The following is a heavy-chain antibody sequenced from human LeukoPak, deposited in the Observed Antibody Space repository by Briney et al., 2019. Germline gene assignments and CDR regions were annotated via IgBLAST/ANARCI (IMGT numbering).Heavy chain of an antibody. CDR1: GGSISSGSYY. J-gene: IGHJ6*03. CDR2: IYTSGST. V-gene: IGHV4-61*02. CDR3: ARIPYYYYYMDV. Sequence: SQTLSLICTVSGGSISSGSYYWSWIRQPAGKGLEWIGRIYTSGSTNYNPSLKSRVTMSVDTSKNQFSLKLSSVTAADTAVYYCARIPYYYYYMDVWGKGTTVTVSS.